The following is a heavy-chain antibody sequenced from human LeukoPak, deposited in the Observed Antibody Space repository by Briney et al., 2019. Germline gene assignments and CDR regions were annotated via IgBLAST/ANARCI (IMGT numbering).Heavy chain of an antibody. V-gene: IGHV1-46*01. CDR1: GYNVVGYY. CDR3: AREHGRMVRGATLDY. D-gene: IGHD3-10*01. CDR2: INPSGGST. Sequence: ASVKVSCKASGYNVVGYYIHWVRQAPGQGLEWMGIINPSGGSTSYAQKFQGRVTMTRDMSTSTVYMELSSLRSEDTAVYYCAREHGRMVRGATLDYWGQGTLVTVSS. J-gene: IGHJ4*02.